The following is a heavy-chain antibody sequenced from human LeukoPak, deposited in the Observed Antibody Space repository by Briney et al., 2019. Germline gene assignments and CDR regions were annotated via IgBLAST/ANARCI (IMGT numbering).Heavy chain of an antibody. V-gene: IGHV3-9*01. CDR1: GFTFDDYA. CDR2: ISWNSGSI. CDR3: AKDKEGYFDY. Sequence: GGSLRLSCAASGFTFDDYAMHWVRQAPGKGLEWVSGISWNSGSIGYADSVKGRFTISRDNAKNSLYLQMNSLRAEDTALYYCAKDKEGYFDYWGQGTLVTVSS. J-gene: IGHJ4*02.